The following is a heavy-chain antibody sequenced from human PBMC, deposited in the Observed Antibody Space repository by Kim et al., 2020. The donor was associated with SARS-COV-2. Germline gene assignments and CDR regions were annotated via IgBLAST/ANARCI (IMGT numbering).Heavy chain of an antibody. Sequence: SETLSLTCTVSGGSISSYSWSWIRQPPGKGLEWIGYIYYSGSANYRPSLKSRVTISLDTSKNQFSLKLSSVTAADTAVYYCARDRGYPSNFDYWGQGTLVTVSS. CDR1: GGSISSYS. CDR3: ARDRGYPSNFDY. V-gene: IGHV4-59*01. CDR2: IYYSGSA. J-gene: IGHJ4*02. D-gene: IGHD3-16*01.